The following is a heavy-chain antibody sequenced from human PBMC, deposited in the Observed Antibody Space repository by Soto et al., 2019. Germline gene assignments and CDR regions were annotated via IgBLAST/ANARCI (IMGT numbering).Heavy chain of an antibody. CDR3: ARVGVVPAANVVPGTNYYYGMDV. Sequence: GGSLRLSCAASGFTFSSYAMHWVRQAPGKGLEWVAVISYDGSNKYYADSVKGRFTISRDNSKNTLYLQMNSLRAEDTAVYYCARVGVVPAANVVPGTNYYYGMDVWGQGTTVTVSS. V-gene: IGHV3-30-3*01. CDR1: GFTFSSYA. D-gene: IGHD2-2*01. J-gene: IGHJ6*02. CDR2: ISYDGSNK.